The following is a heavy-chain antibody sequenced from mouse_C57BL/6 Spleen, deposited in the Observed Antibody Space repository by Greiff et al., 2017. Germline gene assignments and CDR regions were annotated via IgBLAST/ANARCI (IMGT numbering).Heavy chain of an antibody. Sequence: VQLQQSGAELVKPGASVKMSCKASGYTFTSYWITWVKQRPGQGLEWIGDIYPGSGSTNYNEKFKSKATLTVDTSSSTAYMQLSSLTSEDYAVYYCARSMIYYYAMDYWGQGTSVTVSS. J-gene: IGHJ4*01. V-gene: IGHV1-55*01. CDR2: IYPGSGST. D-gene: IGHD2-3*01. CDR1: GYTFTSYW. CDR3: ARSMIYYYAMDY.